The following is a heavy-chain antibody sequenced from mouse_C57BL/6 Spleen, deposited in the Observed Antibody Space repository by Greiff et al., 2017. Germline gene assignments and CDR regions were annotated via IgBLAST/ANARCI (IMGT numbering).Heavy chain of an antibody. Sequence: VQLQQSGPELVKPGASVKISCKASGYAFSSSWMNWVKQRPGKGLEWIGRIYPGDGDTNYNRKFKGKATLTADKSSSTAYMQLSSLTSEDSAVYFCARSSFQLGYFDYWGQGTTLTVSS. J-gene: IGHJ2*01. D-gene: IGHD4-1*02. CDR1: GYAFSSSW. CDR3: ARSSFQLGYFDY. V-gene: IGHV1-82*01. CDR2: IYPGDGDT.